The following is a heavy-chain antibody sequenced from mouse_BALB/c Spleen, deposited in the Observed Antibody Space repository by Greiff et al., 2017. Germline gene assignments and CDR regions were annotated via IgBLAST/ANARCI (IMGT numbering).Heavy chain of an antibody. D-gene: IGHD3-2*02. V-gene: IGHV1-54*01. Sequence: QVQLKESGAELVRPGTSVKVSCKASGYAFTNYLIEWVKQRPGQGLEWIGVINPGSGGTNYNEKFKGKATLTADKSSSTAYMQLSSLTSDDSAVYYCSRTRLNEAMDYWGQGTSVTVSS. CDR1: GYAFTNYL. J-gene: IGHJ4*01. CDR2: INPGSGGT. CDR3: SRTRLNEAMDY.